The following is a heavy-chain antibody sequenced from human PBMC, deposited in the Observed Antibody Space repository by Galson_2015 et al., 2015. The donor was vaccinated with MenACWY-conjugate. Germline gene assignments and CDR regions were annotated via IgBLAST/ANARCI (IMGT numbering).Heavy chain of an antibody. Sequence: QSGAEVKKPGESLKISCKGSGYSFSSYWIGWVRQMPGKGLEWMGIIHPGDSDTRYNPSFEGQVTISADTSIRTTYLQWTSLKSSDSAIYFCARRSARSHFDHWGQGTLVTVSS. J-gene: IGHJ4*02. D-gene: IGHD6-6*01. CDR1: GYSFSSYW. CDR3: ARRSARSHFDH. V-gene: IGHV5-51*03. CDR2: IHPGDSDT.